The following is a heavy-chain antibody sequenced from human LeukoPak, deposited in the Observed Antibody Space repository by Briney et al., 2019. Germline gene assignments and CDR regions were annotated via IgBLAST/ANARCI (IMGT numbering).Heavy chain of an antibody. V-gene: IGHV3-15*04. J-gene: IGHJ6*02. Sequence: PRGSLRLSCAASGFTFSNAWMNWVRQAPGKGLEWVGQTVSEIDGGTTDYATPVKGRFTISRDDSKSTLYLQMNSLKIEDTAVYYCTTDEDWNYARKDVWGQGATVIVSS. CDR1: GFTFSNAW. CDR3: TTDEDWNYARKDV. D-gene: IGHD1-7*01. CDR2: TVSEIDGGTT.